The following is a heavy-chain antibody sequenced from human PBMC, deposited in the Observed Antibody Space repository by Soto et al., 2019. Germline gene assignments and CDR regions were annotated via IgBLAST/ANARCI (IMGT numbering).Heavy chain of an antibody. Sequence: QMQLVESGGGVVQPGRSLRLSCAASGFTFSSFGTHWVRQAPGKGLEWVAVASYDGSYNYYAESVKGRFTISRDNSTNTRYLQRNSLRAEDTAVYYCAKDRSVVATTPDFDYWGQGTLVTFSS. D-gene: IGHD2-21*02. CDR3: AKDRSVVATTPDFDY. CDR2: ASYDGSYN. J-gene: IGHJ4*02. CDR1: GFTFSSFG. V-gene: IGHV3-30*18.